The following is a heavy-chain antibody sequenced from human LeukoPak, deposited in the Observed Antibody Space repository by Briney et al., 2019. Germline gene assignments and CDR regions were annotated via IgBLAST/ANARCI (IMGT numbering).Heavy chain of an antibody. J-gene: IGHJ4*02. CDR2: INHSGST. CDR3: ARLLIYDYVWGSYGFNYFDY. Sequence: PSETLSLTCAVYGGSFSGYYWSWIRQPPGKGLEWIGEINHSGSTNYNPSLKSRVTISVDTSKNQFSLKLSSVTAADTAVYYCARLLIYDYVWGSYGFNYFDYWGQGTLVTVSS. D-gene: IGHD3-16*01. CDR1: GGSFSGYY. V-gene: IGHV4-34*01.